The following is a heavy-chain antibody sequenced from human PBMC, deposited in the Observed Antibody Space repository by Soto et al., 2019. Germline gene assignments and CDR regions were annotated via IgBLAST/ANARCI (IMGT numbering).Heavy chain of an antibody. D-gene: IGHD2-21*02. V-gene: IGHV1-58*01. Sequence: QEHLVQSGPEVKKPGASVRVSCKASTLAFTRSAVQWVRQARGQRLEWMGWILVGSGDTNYAEKFQGRVTFTRDMSTTTAYMELTGLGSADTAVYYCVTPLMVTDAFEMWGQGTLVTVSS. CDR2: ILVGSGDT. CDR3: VTPLMVTDAFEM. J-gene: IGHJ3*02. CDR1: TLAFTRSA.